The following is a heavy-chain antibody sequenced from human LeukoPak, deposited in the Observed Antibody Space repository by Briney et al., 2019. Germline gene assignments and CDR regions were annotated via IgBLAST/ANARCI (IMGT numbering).Heavy chain of an antibody. CDR3: ARDDSALGIGGTWFDP. CDR1: GGSISSYY. J-gene: IGHJ5*02. Sequence: SETLSLTCTVSGGSISSYYWSWIRQPPGKGLEWIGYIYYSGSTNYNPSLKSRVTISVDTSKNQFSLKLSSVTAADTAVYYCARDDSALGIGGTWFDPWGQGTLVTVSS. D-gene: IGHD1-1*01. CDR2: IYYSGST. V-gene: IGHV4-59*01.